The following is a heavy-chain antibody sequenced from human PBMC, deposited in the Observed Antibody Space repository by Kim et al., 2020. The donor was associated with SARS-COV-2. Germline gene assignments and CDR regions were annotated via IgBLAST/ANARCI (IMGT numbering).Heavy chain of an antibody. CDR3: ARERGSDRLGWFDP. D-gene: IGHD6-19*01. Sequence: SETLSLTCTVSGGSISSYYWSWIRQPPGKGLEWIGYIYYSGSTNYNPSLKSRVTISVDTSKNQFSLKLSSVTAADTAVYYCARERGSDRLGWFDPWGQGTLVTVSS. V-gene: IGHV4-59*01. CDR1: GGSISSYY. CDR2: IYYSGST. J-gene: IGHJ5*02.